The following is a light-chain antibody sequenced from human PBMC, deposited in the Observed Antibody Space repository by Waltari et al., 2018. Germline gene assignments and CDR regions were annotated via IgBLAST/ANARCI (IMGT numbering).Light chain of an antibody. V-gene: IGKV4-1*01. Sequence: DMVMTQFQDSTAVSVEERATIYCKFCQNVLYSPNNQNCSAWYQKRPGQPPNLLNYWASTRESGVPDRFIDSGSGTDFTLTISSLQAEDVALYYCQQYYRAPLTFGQGTKVEIK. J-gene: IGKJ1*01. CDR1: QNVLYSPNNQNC. CDR2: WAS. CDR3: QQYYRAPLT.